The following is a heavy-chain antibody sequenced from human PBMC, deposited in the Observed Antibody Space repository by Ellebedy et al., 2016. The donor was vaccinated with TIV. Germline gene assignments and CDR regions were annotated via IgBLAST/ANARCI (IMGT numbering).Heavy chain of an antibody. CDR3: AGAPPPELPILNSHRPEYSGYDLPPNWFDP. CDR2: ISYDGSNK. Sequence: GESLKISXAASGFTFSSYAMHWVRQAPGKGLEWVAVISYDGSNKYYADSVKGRFTISRDNSKNTLYLQMNSLRAEDTAVYYCAGAPPPELPILNSHRPEYSGYDLPPNWFDPWGQGTLVTVSS. CDR1: GFTFSSYA. V-gene: IGHV3-30-3*01. D-gene: IGHD5-12*01. J-gene: IGHJ5*02.